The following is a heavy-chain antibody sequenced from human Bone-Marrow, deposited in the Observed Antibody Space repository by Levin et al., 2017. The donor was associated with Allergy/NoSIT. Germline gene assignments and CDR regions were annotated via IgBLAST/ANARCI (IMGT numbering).Heavy chain of an antibody. CDR3: ARQIDYGDYALFDS. J-gene: IGHJ4*02. Sequence: NASETLSLTCTVSGVSIISGAYYWTWIRQHPGKGLQLIGYVYYTGDTYYNPSLNSRVTISVDTSRTQFSLRVSSVTAADTAVYYCARQIDYGDYALFDSWGQGALVTVSS. V-gene: IGHV4-31*03. D-gene: IGHD4-17*01. CDR2: VYYTGDT. CDR1: GVSIISGAYY.